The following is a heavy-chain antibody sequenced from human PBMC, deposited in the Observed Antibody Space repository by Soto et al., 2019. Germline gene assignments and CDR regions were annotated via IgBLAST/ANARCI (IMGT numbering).Heavy chain of an antibody. CDR1: GGSISSYY. J-gene: IGHJ5*02. CDR3: ASSYYHFWSGYYPAHNWLDP. CDR2: IYYSGSS. V-gene: IGHV4-59*08. Sequence: SDTQSLTWTVSGGSISSYYWSWIRQPPGKGLEWIGYIYYSGSSNYNPSLKSRVTISVDTSKNQFSMKLSSVTAADTAVYYCASSYYHFWSGYYPAHNWLDPCGEGTLVTVSP. D-gene: IGHD3-3*01.